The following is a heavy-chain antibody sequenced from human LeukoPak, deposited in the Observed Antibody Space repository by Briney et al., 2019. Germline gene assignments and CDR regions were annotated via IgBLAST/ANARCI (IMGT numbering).Heavy chain of an antibody. J-gene: IGHJ6*03. D-gene: IGHD2-21*02. Sequence: ASVKVSXKASGGTFSSYAISWVRQAPGQGLEWMGGIIPIFGTANYAQKFQGRVTITADESTSTDYMELSSLRSEDTAVYYCAREEVTDYYYYYMDVWGKGTTVTVSS. V-gene: IGHV1-69*13. CDR1: GGTFSSYA. CDR2: IIPIFGTA. CDR3: AREEVTDYYYYYMDV.